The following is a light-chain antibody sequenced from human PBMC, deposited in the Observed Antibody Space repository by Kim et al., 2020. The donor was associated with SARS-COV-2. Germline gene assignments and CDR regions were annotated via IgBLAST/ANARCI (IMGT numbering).Light chain of an antibody. CDR2: GAS. V-gene: IGKV3-15*01. J-gene: IGKJ2*02. CDR3: QQYNNWPPGT. Sequence: SPGERATLPCRARQSVSSNLAWYQQKPGQAPRLLIYGASTRATGLPARFSGSGSGTEFTLTISSLQSEDFAVYYCQQYNNWPPGTFGQGTKLEI. CDR1: QSVSSN.